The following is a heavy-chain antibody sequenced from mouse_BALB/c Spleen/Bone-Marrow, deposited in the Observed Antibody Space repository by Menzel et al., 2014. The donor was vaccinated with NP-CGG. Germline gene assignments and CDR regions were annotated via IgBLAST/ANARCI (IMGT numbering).Heavy chain of an antibody. D-gene: IGHD1-1*01. CDR2: IRLKSNNYAT. CDR1: GLTFSNYW. J-gene: IGHJ1*01. Sequence: EVHLVESGGGLVQPGGSMKLSCVASGLTFSNYWMNWVRQSPEKGLEWGAEIRLKSNNYATYYAESVKGRFTISRDDSKSSVYLQMNNLRAEDTGIYYCTRIYYYGSSYDWYFDVWGAGTTVTVSS. V-gene: IGHV6-6*02. CDR3: TRIYYYGSSYDWYFDV.